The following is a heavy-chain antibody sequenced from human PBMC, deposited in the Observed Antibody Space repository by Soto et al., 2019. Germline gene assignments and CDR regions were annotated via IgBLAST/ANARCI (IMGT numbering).Heavy chain of an antibody. J-gene: IGHJ6*02. CDR3: ARHKGYYYGMDV. Sequence: SDTLSLTCAVLGGSFSGYYWSWIRQPPGKGLEWIGEINRGGSTNYNASLKSRVTIAVDTSKNQFSLRLSAVTAADTAVYYCARHKGYYYGMDVWGQGTTVTVSS. CDR1: GGSFSGYY. V-gene: IGHV4-34*01. CDR2: INRGGST.